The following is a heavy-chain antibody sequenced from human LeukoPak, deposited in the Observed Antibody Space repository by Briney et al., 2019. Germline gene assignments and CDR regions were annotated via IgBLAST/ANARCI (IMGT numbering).Heavy chain of an antibody. V-gene: IGHV1-69*05. D-gene: IGHD3-10*01. CDR2: IIPIFGTA. Sequence: SVKVSCKASGGTFSSYAISWVRQAPGQGLEWMGGIIPIFGTANYAQKFQGRVTITTDESASTAYMELSSLRSEDTAVYYCTRHMVRGVPPSHAFDIWGQGTMVTVSS. J-gene: IGHJ3*02. CDR3: TRHMVRGVPPSHAFDI. CDR1: GGTFSSYA.